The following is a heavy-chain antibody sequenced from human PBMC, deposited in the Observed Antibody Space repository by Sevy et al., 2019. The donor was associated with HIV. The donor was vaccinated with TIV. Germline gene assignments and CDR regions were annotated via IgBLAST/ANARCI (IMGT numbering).Heavy chain of an antibody. CDR2: IWDDGTNE. CDR3: AGDWGGGVEGAITDVIDL. D-gene: IGHD5-12*01. V-gene: IGHV3-33*01. Sequence: GGSLRLSCAASGFTFSGYGMHWVRQAPGKALEWVGIIWDDGTNEHYSDSVKGRFIISRDNSKNTVYLQMTSLGGDDTAVYFCAGDWGGGVEGAITDVIDLWGLGTMVTVSS. J-gene: IGHJ3*01. CDR1: GFTFSGYG.